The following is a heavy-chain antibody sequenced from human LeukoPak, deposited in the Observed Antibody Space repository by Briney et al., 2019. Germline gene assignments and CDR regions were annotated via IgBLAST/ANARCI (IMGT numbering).Heavy chain of an antibody. D-gene: IGHD6-13*01. V-gene: IGHV3-30*02. J-gene: IGHJ4*02. CDR2: IRNDGTNK. CDR3: ARESSIAAMYYFDY. Sequence: GGSLRLSCAASGFTFSSYGMHWVRQAPGKGLEWVAFIRNDGTNKYYGDSVKGRFTISRDNSKNTVYLQMNSLRAEDTAVYYCARESSIAAMYYFDYWGQGTLVTVSS. CDR1: GFTFSSYG.